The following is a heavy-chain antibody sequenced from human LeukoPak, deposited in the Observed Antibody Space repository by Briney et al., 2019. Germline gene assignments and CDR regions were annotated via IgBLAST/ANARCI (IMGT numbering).Heavy chain of an antibody. CDR2: IHPGDSSA. J-gene: IGHJ1*01. V-gene: IGHV5-51*01. Sequence: GESLKISCKASGYSFTSYLIAWVRQMPGKGLEWMGIIHPGDSSARYSPSFQGQVTVSVDQSITTAYLQWTSLKASDTAMYYCARLGGDPEYFQHWGQGTLVTVSS. D-gene: IGHD4-17*01. CDR1: GYSFTSYL. CDR3: ARLGGDPEYFQH.